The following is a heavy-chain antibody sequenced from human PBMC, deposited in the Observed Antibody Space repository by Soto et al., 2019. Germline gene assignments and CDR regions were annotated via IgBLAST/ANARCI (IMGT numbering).Heavy chain of an antibody. CDR2: INPNSGVT. CDR1: GDSFNDYY. V-gene: IGHV1-2*04. CDR3: ARESGGATATLDYYYFYMGV. Sequence: ASVKVSCKSSGDSFNDYYLHWVRQAPGQGLEWMGWINPNSGVTKYAQKFQGWVTMTRDTSIRTVYMELSRLRSDDTAVYYCARESGGATATLDYYYFYMGVWGKGTTVTVSS. J-gene: IGHJ6*03. D-gene: IGHD5-12*01.